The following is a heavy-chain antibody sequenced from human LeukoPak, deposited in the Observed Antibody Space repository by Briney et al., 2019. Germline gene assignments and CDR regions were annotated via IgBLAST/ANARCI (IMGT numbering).Heavy chain of an antibody. D-gene: IGHD3-10*01. V-gene: IGHV4-34*01. CDR2: INHIGNP. J-gene: IGHJ6*03. CDR3: ARLGSVGYYNYQYMDI. CDR1: GGSLNGYY. Sequence: SETLSLTCAVNGGSLNGYYWSWIRQPPGKGLEWIGEINHIGNPNYDPSLRSRVTISVDTSKNQFSLSLISATAADTAVYFCARLGSVGYYNYQYMDIWGNGTTVTVSS.